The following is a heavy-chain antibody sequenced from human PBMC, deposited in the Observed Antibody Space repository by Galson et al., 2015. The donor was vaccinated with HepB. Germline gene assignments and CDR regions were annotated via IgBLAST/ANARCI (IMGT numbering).Heavy chain of an antibody. CDR2: INTNTGNP. Sequence: SCKASGYTFTNYAMNWMRQAPGQGLEWMGWINTNTGNPTYAQGFTGRFVFSLDTSVSTAYLQISNLKAEDIAVYYCARDLGVAAAGLDYWGQGTLVTVSS. J-gene: IGHJ4*02. CDR3: ARDLGVAAAGLDY. D-gene: IGHD6-13*01. CDR1: GYTFTNYA. V-gene: IGHV7-4-1*02.